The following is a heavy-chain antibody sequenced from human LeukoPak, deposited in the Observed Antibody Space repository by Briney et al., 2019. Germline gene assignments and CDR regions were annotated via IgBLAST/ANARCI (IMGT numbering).Heavy chain of an antibody. CDR1: GFTFSSYW. V-gene: IGHV3-74*01. Sequence: PGGSLRLSCAASGFTFSSYWMHWVRQAPGKGLVWVSRIKSDGSTNYADSVKGRLPISRDNAENTLSLQMNSLRAEDTGVYYCARAPSEIGGYYPEYFRHWGQGTLVTVSS. J-gene: IGHJ1*01. CDR3: ARAPSEIGGYYPEYFRH. CDR2: IKSDGST. D-gene: IGHD3-22*01.